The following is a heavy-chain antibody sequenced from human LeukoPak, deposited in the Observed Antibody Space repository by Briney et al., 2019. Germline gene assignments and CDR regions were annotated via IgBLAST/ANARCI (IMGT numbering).Heavy chain of an antibody. CDR1: GYTLTELS. CDR3: AITYYYDSSGYWEYFQH. J-gene: IGHJ1*01. V-gene: IGHV1-24*01. D-gene: IGHD3-22*01. Sequence: ASVKVSCKVSGYTLTELSMHWVRQAPGKGLEWMGGLDPEDGETIYAQKFQGRVTMTEDTSTDTAYMELSSLRSEDTAVYYCAITYYYDSSGYWEYFQHWGQGTLVTVSS. CDR2: LDPEDGET.